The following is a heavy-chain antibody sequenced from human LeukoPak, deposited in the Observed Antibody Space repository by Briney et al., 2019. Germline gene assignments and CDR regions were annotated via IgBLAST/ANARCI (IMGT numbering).Heavy chain of an antibody. V-gene: IGHV1-2*02. CDR2: INPNSGGT. Sequence: ASVKVSCKASGYTFTGYYTHWVRQAPGQGLEWMGWINPNSGGTNYAQKFQGRVTMTRDTSISTAYMELSRLRSDDTAVYYCARDRRDSSSWYHSAFDPWGQGTLVTVSS. D-gene: IGHD6-13*01. CDR1: GYTFTGYY. CDR3: ARDRRDSSSWYHSAFDP. J-gene: IGHJ5*02.